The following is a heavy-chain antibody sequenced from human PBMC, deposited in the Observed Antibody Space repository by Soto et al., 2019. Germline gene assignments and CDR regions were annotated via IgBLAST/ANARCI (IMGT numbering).Heavy chain of an antibody. V-gene: IGHV3-9*01. Sequence: EVQLVESGEGLVQPGRSLRLSCAASGFTFDDYAMHWVRQAPGKGLEWVSGISWNSGSIGYADSVKGRFTISRDNAKNSLYLQMNSLRAEDTALYYCAKGYDFWSGTIDYWGQGTLVTVSS. CDR1: GFTFDDYA. CDR2: ISWNSGSI. CDR3: AKGYDFWSGTIDY. D-gene: IGHD3-3*01. J-gene: IGHJ4*02.